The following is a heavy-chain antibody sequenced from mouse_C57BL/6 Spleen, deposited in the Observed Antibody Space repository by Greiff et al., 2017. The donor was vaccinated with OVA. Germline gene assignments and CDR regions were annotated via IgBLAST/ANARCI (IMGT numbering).Heavy chain of an antibody. V-gene: IGHV2-3*01. D-gene: IGHD2-12*01. CDR2: IWGDGST. CDR3: ASFRYDEGFAY. Sequence: QVQLQQSGPGLVAPSQSLSITCTVSGFSLTSYGVSWVRQPPGKGLEWLGVIWGDGSTNYHSALISRLSISKDNSKSQVFLKMNSLQTDDTAMYYCASFRYDEGFAYWGQGTLVTVSA. J-gene: IGHJ3*01. CDR1: GFSLTSYG.